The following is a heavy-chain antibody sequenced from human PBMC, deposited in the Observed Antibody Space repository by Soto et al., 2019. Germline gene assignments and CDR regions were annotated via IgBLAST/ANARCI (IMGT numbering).Heavy chain of an antibody. D-gene: IGHD6-19*01. Sequence: QVQLVESGGGVVQPGRSLRLSCAASGFTFSSYAMHWVRQAPGKGLEWVAVISYDGSNKYYADSVKGRFTIPRDNSKNTLYLQMNSLRAEDTAVYYCARRGGGWYANPIDYWGQGTLVTVSS. CDR1: GFTFSSYA. CDR3: ARRGGGWYANPIDY. J-gene: IGHJ4*02. V-gene: IGHV3-30-3*01. CDR2: ISYDGSNK.